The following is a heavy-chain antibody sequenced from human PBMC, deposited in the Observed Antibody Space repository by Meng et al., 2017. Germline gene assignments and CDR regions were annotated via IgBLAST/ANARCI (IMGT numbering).Heavy chain of an antibody. CDR2: FDPEDGET. CDR1: GYTLTELS. J-gene: IGHJ3*02. Sequence: ASLKVSCKVSGYTLTELSMHWVRQAPGKGLEWMGGFDPEDGETIYAQKFQGRVTMTEDTSTDTAYMELSSLRSEDTAVYYCARDQARRFTMVRGDSDAFDIWGQGTMVTVSS. CDR3: ARDQARRFTMVRGDSDAFDI. V-gene: IGHV1-24*01. D-gene: IGHD3-10*01.